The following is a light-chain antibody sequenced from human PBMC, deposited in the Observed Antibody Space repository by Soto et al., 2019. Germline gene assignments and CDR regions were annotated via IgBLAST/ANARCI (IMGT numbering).Light chain of an antibody. CDR2: SNN. V-gene: IGLV1-47*02. Sequence: QSVLTQPPSASGTPGQRVTISCSGSSSNIGSNYVYWYQQLPGTAPKLLIYSNNQRPPGVPDRFSGSKSGTSASLAISGLRSEDEADYYCAAWDDSLSVGVFGGGTKLTVL. J-gene: IGLJ2*01. CDR3: AAWDDSLSVGV. CDR1: SSNIGSNY.